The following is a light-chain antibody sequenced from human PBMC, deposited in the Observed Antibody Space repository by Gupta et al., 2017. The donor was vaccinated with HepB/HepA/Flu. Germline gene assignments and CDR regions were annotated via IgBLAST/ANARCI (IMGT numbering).Light chain of an antibody. J-gene: IGKJ3*01. CDR3: QHENNCPAI. CDR1: QSVSSN. V-gene: IGKV3-15*01. CDR2: GAS. Sequence: EIVMTQSPATLSVSPGERATLSCRASQSVSSNLAWYQQKPGQAPRLLIYGASTRATGFPARFSGSGSGTXFTLTIXSRQSEDFAVYYCQHENNCPAIFGXGTKVDIK.